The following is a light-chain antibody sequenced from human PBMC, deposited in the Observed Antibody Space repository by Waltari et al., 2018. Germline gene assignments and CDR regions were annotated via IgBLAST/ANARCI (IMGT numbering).Light chain of an antibody. V-gene: IGKV1-5*01. CDR1: QTIGRQ. CDR3: QQYNSHSPLT. J-gene: IGKJ4*01. Sequence: DIQMTQSPSTLSASIGDRVTITCRASQTIGRQLAWYQQSPGKPPKLLIDDAASLESGVPSRFSGSGSGTEFTLTISSLHPHDLATFYCQQYNSHSPLTFGGGTKVEIK. CDR2: DAA.